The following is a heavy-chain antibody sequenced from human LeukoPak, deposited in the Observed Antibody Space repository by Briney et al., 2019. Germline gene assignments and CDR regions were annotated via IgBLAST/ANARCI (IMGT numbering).Heavy chain of an antibody. CDR3: AGWGGGAY. Sequence: SETLSLTCAVYGGSFSGYYWSWIRQPPGKGLGWIGEINHSGSTNYNPSLKSRVTISVDTSKNQFSLKLSSVTAADTAVYYCAGWGGGAYWGQGTLVTVSS. V-gene: IGHV4-34*01. CDR2: INHSGST. D-gene: IGHD3-16*01. CDR1: GGSFSGYY. J-gene: IGHJ4*02.